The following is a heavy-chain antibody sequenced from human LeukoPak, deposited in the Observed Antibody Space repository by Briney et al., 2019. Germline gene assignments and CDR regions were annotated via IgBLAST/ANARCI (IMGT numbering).Heavy chain of an antibody. D-gene: IGHD3-16*01. CDR2: IKQDGSEE. V-gene: IGHV3-7*01. J-gene: IGHJ4*02. Sequence: GGPLRLSCAASGFTFSNYWMAWVRQAPGKGLEWVANIKQDGSEEYYVDSVKGRFTIARDNAKNSLYLQMNSLRADDTAVYYCAGLAYGYINDWGQGTLVTVSS. CDR3: AGLAYGYIND. CDR1: GFTFSNYW.